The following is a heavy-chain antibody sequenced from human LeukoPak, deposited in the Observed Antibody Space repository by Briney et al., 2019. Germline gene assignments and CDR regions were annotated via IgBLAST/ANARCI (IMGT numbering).Heavy chain of an antibody. CDR1: GFTFDDYA. D-gene: IGHD6-13*01. Sequence: PGRSLRLSCAASGFTFDDYAMHWVRQAPGKGLEWVSGIIWNSGSIGYADSVKGRFTISRDNAKNSLYLQMNSLRAEDTALYYCAKDTDGAAAGTTWGHWGQGTLVTVSS. V-gene: IGHV3-9*01. J-gene: IGHJ4*02. CDR3: AKDTDGAAAGTTWGH. CDR2: IIWNSGSI.